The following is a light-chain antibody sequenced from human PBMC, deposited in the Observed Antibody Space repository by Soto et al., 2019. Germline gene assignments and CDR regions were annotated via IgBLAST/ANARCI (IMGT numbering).Light chain of an antibody. Sequence: EIVLTQSPGTLSLSPGERATLSCRASQSVSSSYLAWYQQKPGQAPRLLIYGASSRATGIPDRFSGSGFGTDFTLTISRLEPEDFAVYYCQQYCTSRTWTFGQGTKVEIK. V-gene: IGKV3-20*01. J-gene: IGKJ1*01. CDR1: QSVSSSY. CDR2: GAS. CDR3: QQYCTSRTWT.